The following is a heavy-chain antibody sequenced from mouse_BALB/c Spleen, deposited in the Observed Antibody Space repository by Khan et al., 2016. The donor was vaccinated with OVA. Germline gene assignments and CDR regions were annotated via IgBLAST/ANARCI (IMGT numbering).Heavy chain of an antibody. CDR1: GYTFTSYT. D-gene: IGHD1-1*01. V-gene: IGHV1-4*01. J-gene: IGHJ3*01. CDR3: ARTDADNSSRSWFAF. CDR2: INPSNDYT. Sequence: QVQLQQSGAELARPGASVKMSCKASGYTFTSYTMHWVKQRPGKGLQWIGYINPSNDYTNYIQKFKDKSTLPEDKSSSTAYMQLSSLTYDNSAFYYCARTDADNSSRSWFAFWGQGTPVTVS.